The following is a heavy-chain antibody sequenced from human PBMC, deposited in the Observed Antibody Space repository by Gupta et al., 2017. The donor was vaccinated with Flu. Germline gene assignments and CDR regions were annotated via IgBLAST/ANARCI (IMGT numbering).Heavy chain of an antibody. D-gene: IGHD4-4*01. V-gene: IGHV4-59*01. CDR1: GESITTYF. CDR2: VYHSGTT. J-gene: IGHJ3*02. CDR3: VRFSGDYTAFDT. Sequence: QVQLQESGPGLVKPSETLSLICTVSGESITTYFWSWIRQSPGKGLDWIGFVYHSGTTNFNPSFKSRVAMSVDVSKSQLSLNLRSVSAADTAMYYCVRFSGDYTAFDTWGPGTMVTVAS.